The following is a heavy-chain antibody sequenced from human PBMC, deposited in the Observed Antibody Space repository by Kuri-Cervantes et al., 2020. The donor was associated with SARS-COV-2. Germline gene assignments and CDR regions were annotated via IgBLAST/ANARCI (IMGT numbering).Heavy chain of an antibody. D-gene: IGHD3-22*01. V-gene: IGHV3-48*03. CDR3: ARYYYDSSGFPYYFDY. J-gene: IGHJ4*02. CDR1: GFTFSSYE. CDR2: ISSSGSTI. Sequence: GESLKISCAASGFTFSSYEMNWVRQAPGKGLEWVSYISSSGSTIYYADSVKGRFTISRDNAKNSLYLQMNSLRAEDTAVYYCARYYYDSSGFPYYFDYWGQGTLVTVSS.